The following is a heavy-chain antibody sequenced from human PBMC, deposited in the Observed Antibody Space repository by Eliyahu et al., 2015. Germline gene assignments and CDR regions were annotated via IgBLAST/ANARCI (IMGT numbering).Heavy chain of an antibody. D-gene: IGHD2-21*02. V-gene: IGHV4-39*07. Sequence: GLEWLGSLYYTGSTYYNPSLKSRVTISVDTSKNQFSLKLSSVTAADTAVYYCARVIPVISRNCGGDCYIREGNYFDYWGQGTLVTVSS. J-gene: IGHJ4*02. CDR2: LYYTGST. CDR3: ARVIPVISRNCGGDCYIREGNYFDY.